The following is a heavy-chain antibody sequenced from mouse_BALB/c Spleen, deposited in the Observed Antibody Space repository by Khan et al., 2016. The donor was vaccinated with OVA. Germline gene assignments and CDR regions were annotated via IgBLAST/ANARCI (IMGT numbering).Heavy chain of an antibody. V-gene: IGHV5-9*02. J-gene: IGHJ3*01. CDR3: TRPSYYGNPWFTY. D-gene: IGHD2-10*01. CDR2: ISSTGSYT. CDR1: GFALNSYD. Sequence: GEAGGGLVKHGGSMKFCCEVSGFALNSYDMFCVRQTPEKRLEWVATISSTGSYTYYPDSVKGRFTISRDTARNTLYLQMSSLRSEDTALYYCTRPSYYGNPWFTYWGQGTLVTVSA.